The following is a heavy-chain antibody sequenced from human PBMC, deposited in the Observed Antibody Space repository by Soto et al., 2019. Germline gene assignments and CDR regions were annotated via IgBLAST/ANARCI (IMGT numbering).Heavy chain of an antibody. CDR2: INPSGGST. Sequence: QVQLVQSGAEVKKPGASVKVSCKASGYTFTSYYMHWVRQAPGQGLEWMGIINPSGGSTSYAQKCHGRVTRTRATSTSTVYMELSSLRSEDTAVYYCARKYYDFWRGCLGYFDYWGQGTLVSVSS. CDR3: ARKYYDFWRGCLGYFDY. CDR1: GYTFTSYY. V-gene: IGHV1-46*03. J-gene: IGHJ4*02. D-gene: IGHD3-3*01.